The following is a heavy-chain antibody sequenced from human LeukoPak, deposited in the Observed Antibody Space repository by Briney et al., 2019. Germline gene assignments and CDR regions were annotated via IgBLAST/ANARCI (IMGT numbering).Heavy chain of an antibody. CDR1: GGSISSCGYS. D-gene: IGHD2-15*01. V-gene: IGHV4-30-2*01. J-gene: IGHJ5*02. CDR2: IYHSGST. CDR3: ARDGCSGGSCFLHNWFDP. Sequence: SQTLSLTCAVSGGSISSCGYSWSWIRQPPGKGLEWIGYIYHSGSTYYNPSLKSRVTISVDRSKNQFSLKLSSVTAADTAVYYCARDGCSGGSCFLHNWFDPWGQGTLVTVSS.